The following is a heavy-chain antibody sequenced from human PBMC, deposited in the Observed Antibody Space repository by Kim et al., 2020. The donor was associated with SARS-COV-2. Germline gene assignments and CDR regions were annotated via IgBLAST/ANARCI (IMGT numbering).Heavy chain of an antibody. J-gene: IGHJ4*02. CDR3: ARALAVAGTGGYY. V-gene: IGHV3-74*01. Sequence: ADTVKGPFTISRNNAKNTVYLQMNSLRAEDTAVYYCARALAVAGTGGYYWGQGTLVTVSS. D-gene: IGHD6-19*01.